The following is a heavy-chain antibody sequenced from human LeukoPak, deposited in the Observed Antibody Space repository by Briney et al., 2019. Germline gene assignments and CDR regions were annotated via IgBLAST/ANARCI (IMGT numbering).Heavy chain of an antibody. CDR2: IYTGGNT. V-gene: IGHV3-66*02. D-gene: IGHD3-22*01. CDR3: ARVVWSRITMIGRHIDL. Sequence: GGSLRLSCAASGFTVSSNYMGWVRPAPGKGLEWVSVIYTGGNTYYADSVRGRFTISRDNSKNTLYPQMTSLRTEDTAVYYCARVVWSRITMIGRHIDLWGRGTLVTVSS. J-gene: IGHJ2*01. CDR1: GFTVSSNY.